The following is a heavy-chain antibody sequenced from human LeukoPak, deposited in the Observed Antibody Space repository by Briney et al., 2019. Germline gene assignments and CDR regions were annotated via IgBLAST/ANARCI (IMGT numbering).Heavy chain of an antibody. CDR1: GFSFSTQR. Sequence: GGSLRLSCAASGFSFSTQRMHWVRQAPGEGLVWVSYINIDERITGYADSVKGRFTISRDNAKNTVYVQMNSLRGEDTAIYYCFREGGDWGQGTLVTVSS. CDR3: FREGGD. V-gene: IGHV3-74*01. CDR2: INIDERIT. D-gene: IGHD3-10*01. J-gene: IGHJ4*02.